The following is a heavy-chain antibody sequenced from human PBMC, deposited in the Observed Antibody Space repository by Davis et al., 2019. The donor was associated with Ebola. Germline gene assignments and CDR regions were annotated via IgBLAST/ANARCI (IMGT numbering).Heavy chain of an antibody. D-gene: IGHD3-10*01. J-gene: IGHJ5*02. Sequence: MPGGPLRLSCTVSGCSTSSYYWSWIRQLPGKGLEWIGEINHSGSTNYNPSLKRRVTISVDTSKNQFSLKLGSVTAADTAVYYCARARYYYGRRRLGPWGQGTLVTVSS. CDR2: INHSGST. CDR3: ARARYYYGRRRLGP. V-gene: IGHV4-34*01. CDR1: GCSTSSYY.